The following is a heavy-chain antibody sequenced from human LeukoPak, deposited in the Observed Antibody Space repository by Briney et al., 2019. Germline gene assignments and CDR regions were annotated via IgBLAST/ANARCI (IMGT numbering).Heavy chain of an antibody. CDR3: VKALGGSGSY. D-gene: IGHD3-10*01. CDR2: IRNDGTKE. Sequence: GGSLRLSCAASGFIFSSYAMHWVRQAPGKGLEWVAFIRNDGTKEYHADSVKGRFSISRDNPKNTLYLQMNSLSVEDTAIYYCVKALGGSGSYWGQGTSVIVSS. J-gene: IGHJ4*02. V-gene: IGHV3-30*02. CDR1: GFIFSSYA.